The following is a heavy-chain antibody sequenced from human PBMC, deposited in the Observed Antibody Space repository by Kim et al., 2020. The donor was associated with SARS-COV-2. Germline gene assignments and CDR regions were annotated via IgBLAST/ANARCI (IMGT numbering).Heavy chain of an antibody. CDR3: ARQGYSDWTSYYYGMDV. CDR2: ICYTGKT. CDR1: GGSINNFC. J-gene: IGHJ6*02. D-gene: IGHD4-17*01. V-gene: IGHV4-59*13. Sequence: SETLSLTCTVSGGSINNFCWNWIRQAPGKGLEWVGYICYTGKTNYNSSLKSRVILSLDTTKKQLSLKMRSLTAADTVVYYCARQGYSDWTSYYYGMDVWGQGTTVTVSS.